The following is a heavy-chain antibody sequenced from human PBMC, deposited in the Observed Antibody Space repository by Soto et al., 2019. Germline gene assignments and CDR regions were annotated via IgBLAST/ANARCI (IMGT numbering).Heavy chain of an antibody. V-gene: IGHV1-3*01. J-gene: IGHJ5*02. CDR2: INAGNGNT. CDR3: ARELWFGELVSSFDP. Sequence: GASVKVSCKASGYTFTSYAMHWVRQAPGQRLEWMGWINAGNGNTKYSQKFQGRVTITRDTSASTAYMELSSLRSEDTAVYYCARELWFGELVSSFDPWGQGTLVTVSS. D-gene: IGHD3-10*01. CDR1: GYTFTSYA.